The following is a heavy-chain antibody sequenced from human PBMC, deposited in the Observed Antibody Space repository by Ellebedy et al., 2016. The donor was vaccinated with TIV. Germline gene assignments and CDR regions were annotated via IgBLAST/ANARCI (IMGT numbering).Heavy chain of an antibody. CDR2: ISYDGSNK. J-gene: IGHJ4*02. CDR1: GFTFSSYW. Sequence: GESLKISCAASGFTFSSYWMHWVRQAPGKGLEWVAVISYDGSNKYYADSVKGRFTISRDNSKNTLYLQMNSLRAEDTAVYYCAKDFGATPSTLYYFDYWGQGTLVTVSS. CDR3: AKDFGATPSTLYYFDY. D-gene: IGHD1-26*01. V-gene: IGHV3-30*18.